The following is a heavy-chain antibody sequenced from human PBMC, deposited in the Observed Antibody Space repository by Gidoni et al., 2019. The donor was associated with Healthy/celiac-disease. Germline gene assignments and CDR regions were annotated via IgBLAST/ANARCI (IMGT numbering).Heavy chain of an antibody. CDR3: ARGGRQWLVQF. CDR1: GFTFSRYS. CDR2: ISSSSSYI. J-gene: IGHJ4*02. V-gene: IGHV3-21*01. D-gene: IGHD6-19*01. Sequence: VQLVVSGGGLVKPGGSLRPPRASSGFTFSRYSMNWVRQAPGKGLEWVSSISSSSSYIYYADSVKGRFTISRDNAKNSLYLQMNSLRAEDTAVYYCARGGRQWLVQFWGQGTLVTVSS.